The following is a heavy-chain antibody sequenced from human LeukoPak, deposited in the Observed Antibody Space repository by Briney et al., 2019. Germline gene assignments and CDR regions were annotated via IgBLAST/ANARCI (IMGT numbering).Heavy chain of an antibody. Sequence: SETLSLTCTVSGGSISSSSYYWGWIRQPPGKGLEWIGSIYYSGSTYYNPSLKSRVTISVDTSKNQFSLKLSSVTAADTAVYYCAGAWSIVVVPAATDNWFDPWGQGTLVTVSS. V-gene: IGHV4-39*07. CDR3: AGAWSIVVVPAATDNWFDP. D-gene: IGHD2-2*01. CDR2: IYYSGST. J-gene: IGHJ5*02. CDR1: GGSISSSSYY.